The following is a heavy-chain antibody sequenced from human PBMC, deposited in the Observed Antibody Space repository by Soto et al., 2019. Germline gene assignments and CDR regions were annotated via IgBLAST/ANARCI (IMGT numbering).Heavy chain of an antibody. CDR3: ARYNTAMARVNDY. CDR1: GYSFTSYW. J-gene: IGHJ4*02. Sequence: GESLKISCKGSGYSFTSYWISWVRQMPGKGLEWMGRIDPSDSYTNYSPSFQGHVTISADKSISTAYLQWSSLKASDTAMYYCARYNTAMARVNDYWGQGTLVTVS. D-gene: IGHD5-18*01. CDR2: IDPSDSYT. V-gene: IGHV5-10-1*01.